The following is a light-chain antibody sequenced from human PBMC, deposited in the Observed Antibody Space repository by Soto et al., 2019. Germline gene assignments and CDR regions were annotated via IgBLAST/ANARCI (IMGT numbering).Light chain of an antibody. V-gene: IGKV1-33*01. CDR2: DAS. J-gene: IGKJ5*01. Sequence: DIQMTQSPSSLPASVGDRVTITCQASQHINIYLNWYQHQPGKAPKLLIFDASNLATGVPSRFSGSGSGTDFTFTISSLQPEDFATYYCQQYHNYPITFGQGTRLEIQ. CDR1: QHINIY. CDR3: QQYHNYPIT.